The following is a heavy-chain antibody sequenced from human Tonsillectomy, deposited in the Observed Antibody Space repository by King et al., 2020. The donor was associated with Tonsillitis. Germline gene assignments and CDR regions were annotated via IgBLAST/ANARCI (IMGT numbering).Heavy chain of an antibody. V-gene: IGHV1-2*04. D-gene: IGHD6-13*01. CDR3: ARGANPYSSSWYPDWFDP. Sequence: QLVQSGAEVKKPGASVKVSCKASGYTFTGYYMHWVRQAPGQGLEWMGWINPNSGGTNYAQKFQGWVTMTRDTSISTAYMELSRLRSDDTAVYFLARGANPYSSSWYPDWFDPWGQGTLVTVSS. CDR1: GYTFTGYY. CDR2: INPNSGGT. J-gene: IGHJ5*02.